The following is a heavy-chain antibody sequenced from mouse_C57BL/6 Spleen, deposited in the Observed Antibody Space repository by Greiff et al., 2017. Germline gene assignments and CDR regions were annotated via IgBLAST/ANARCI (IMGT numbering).Heavy chain of an antibody. CDR1: GYTFTSYW. D-gene: IGHD1-1*01. V-gene: IGHV1-64*01. CDR2: IHPNSGST. CDR3: ARSATTVVEEYYYAMDY. J-gene: IGHJ4*01. Sequence: QVQLQQPGAELVKPGASVKLSCKASGYTFTSYWMHWVKQRPGQGLEWIGMIHPNSGSTNYNEKFKRKATLTVDKSSSTAYMQLSSLTSEDSAVYYCARSATTVVEEYYYAMDYWGQGTSVTVSS.